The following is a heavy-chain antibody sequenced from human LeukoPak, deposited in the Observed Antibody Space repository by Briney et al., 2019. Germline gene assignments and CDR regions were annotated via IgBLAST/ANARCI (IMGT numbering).Heavy chain of an antibody. J-gene: IGHJ3*02. Sequence: GGSLRLSCAASGFTVSSNYMSWVRQAPGKGLEWVSVIYSGGSTYYADSVKGRFTISRDNSKNTLYLQMNSLRAEDTAVYYCAREMRYYYGSGSYRTPGNDAFDIWGQGTMVTVSS. CDR2: IYSGGST. D-gene: IGHD3-10*01. CDR1: GFTVSSNY. CDR3: AREMRYYYGSGSYRTPGNDAFDI. V-gene: IGHV3-66*01.